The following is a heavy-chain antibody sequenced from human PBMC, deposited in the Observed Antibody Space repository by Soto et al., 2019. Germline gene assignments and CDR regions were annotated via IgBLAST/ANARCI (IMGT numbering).Heavy chain of an antibody. CDR3: ASGYGDYASYYYYMDV. V-gene: IGHV4-59*01. D-gene: IGHD4-17*01. CDR2: IYYSGST. Sequence: SETLSLTCTVSGGSISSYYWSWIRQPPGKGLEWIGHIYYSGSTNYNPSLKSRVTISVDTSKNQFSLKLSSVTAADTAVYYCASGYGDYASYYYYMDVWGKGTTVTVSS. CDR1: GGSISSYY. J-gene: IGHJ6*03.